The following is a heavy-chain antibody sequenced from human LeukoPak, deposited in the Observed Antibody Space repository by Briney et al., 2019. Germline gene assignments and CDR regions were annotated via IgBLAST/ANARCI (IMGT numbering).Heavy chain of an antibody. CDR3: ARGRESGYCSTTGSYYYYMDV. J-gene: IGHJ6*03. D-gene: IGHD2-2*02. V-gene: IGHV4-59*11. Sequence: SETLSLTCSVSGDSMNSHYWTWMRQPPGKGLEWIGCSYYTGRTNYNPSLKSRITISIDTSTSQFSLRLSSVTAADTAVYFCARGRESGYCSTTGSYYYYMDVWGKGTTVTVSS. CDR1: GDSMNSHY. CDR2: SYYTGRT.